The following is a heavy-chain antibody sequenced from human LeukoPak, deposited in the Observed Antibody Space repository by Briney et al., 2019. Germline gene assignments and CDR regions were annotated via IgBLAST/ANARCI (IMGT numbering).Heavy chain of an antibody. CDR1: GFTFASYA. CDR2: VSDSGGAT. V-gene: IGHV3-23*01. Sequence: PGGSLRLSCAASGFTFASYAMSWVRQAPGKGLEWVSAVSDSGGATYYADSVKGRFTISRDNSKNTLYLQMNILRAEDTAVYYCARDMEQWLVQDWYFDLWGRGTLVTVSS. J-gene: IGHJ2*01. CDR3: ARDMEQWLVQDWYFDL. D-gene: IGHD6-19*01.